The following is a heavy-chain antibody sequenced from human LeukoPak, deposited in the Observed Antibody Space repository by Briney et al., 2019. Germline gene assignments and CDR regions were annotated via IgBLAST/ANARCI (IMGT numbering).Heavy chain of an antibody. J-gene: IGHJ6*03. CDR3: ARDRFYDILTGPTYYYMDV. V-gene: IGHV4-34*01. D-gene: IGHD3-9*01. CDR1: GGSFSGYY. CDR2: INHSGST. Sequence: SETLSLTCAVYGGSFSGYYWSWIRQPPGKGLEWIGEINHSGSTNYNPSLKSRVTISLDTSKNQFSLRLSSVTAADTAVYYCARDRFYDILTGPTYYYMDVWGKGTTVTVSS.